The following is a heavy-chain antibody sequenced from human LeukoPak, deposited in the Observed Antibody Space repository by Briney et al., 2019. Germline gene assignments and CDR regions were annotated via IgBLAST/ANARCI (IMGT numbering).Heavy chain of an antibody. CDR3: ATVTTVTTSYYFDY. CDR1: GFTFRDYH. V-gene: IGHV3-11*01. D-gene: IGHD4-17*01. CDR2: ISTSGYTI. J-gene: IGHJ4*02. Sequence: GGSLRLSCAASGFTFRDYHMSWIRQAPGKGLEWVSYISTSGYTIYYADSVKGRFTVSRDNAQNSLYLQMNSLRAEDTAVYYCATVTTVTTSYYFDYWGQGTLVTVSS.